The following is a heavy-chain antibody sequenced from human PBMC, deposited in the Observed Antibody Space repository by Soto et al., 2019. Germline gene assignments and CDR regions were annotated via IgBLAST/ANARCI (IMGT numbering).Heavy chain of an antibody. J-gene: IGHJ6*02. V-gene: IGHV3-23*01. CDR2: ISGSGGST. CDR1: GFTFSSYA. Sequence: GSLRLSCPASGFTFSSYAMSWVRQAPGKGLEWVSAISGSGGSTYYADSVKGRFTISRDNSKNTLYLQMNSLRAEDTAVYYCARSSAPGSGSYYLEPDYYYYGMDVWGQGTTVTVSS. D-gene: IGHD3-10*01. CDR3: ARSSAPGSGSYYLEPDYYYYGMDV.